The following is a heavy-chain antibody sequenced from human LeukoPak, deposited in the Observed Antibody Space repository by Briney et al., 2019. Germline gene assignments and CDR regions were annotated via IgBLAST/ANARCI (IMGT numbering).Heavy chain of an antibody. CDR1: GVSISSGGYS. CDR2: IYHSGST. CDR3: ARGEPNANNWFDP. Sequence: SATLSLTCAVSGVSISSGGYSWSWLRQPPGKGLEWFGYIYHSGSTYYNPSLKSRVTISVDRSKNQFSLKLSSVTAADTAVYYCARGEPNANNWFDPWGQGTLVTVSS. V-gene: IGHV4-30-2*01. J-gene: IGHJ5*02. D-gene: IGHD1-26*01.